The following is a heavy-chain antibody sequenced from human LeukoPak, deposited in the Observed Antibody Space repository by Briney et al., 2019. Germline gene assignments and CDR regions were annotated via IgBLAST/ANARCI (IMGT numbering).Heavy chain of an antibody. CDR1: GYTFTGYY. CDR3: AREAKSSGWQREHYFDY. J-gene: IGHJ4*02. Sequence: ASVKVSCKASGYTFTGYYMHWVRQAPGQGLEWMGWINPNSGGTNYAQKFQGRVTMTRDTSISTAYMELSRLRSDDTAVYYCAREAKSSGWQREHYFDYWGQGTLVTVSS. D-gene: IGHD6-19*01. V-gene: IGHV1-2*02. CDR2: INPNSGGT.